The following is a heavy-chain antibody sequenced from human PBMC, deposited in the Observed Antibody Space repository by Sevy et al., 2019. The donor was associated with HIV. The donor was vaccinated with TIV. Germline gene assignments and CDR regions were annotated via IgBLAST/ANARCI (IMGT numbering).Heavy chain of an antibody. V-gene: IGHV4-4*02. CDR2: IYRSGGT. CDR3: AGGIAVADVDY. CDR1: GGSMSSSNW. D-gene: IGHD6-19*01. J-gene: IGHJ4*02. Sequence: SETLSLTCAVSGGSMSSSNWWSWVRQPPGKGLEWIGEIYRSGGTNYNPSLKSRVTISVDKSKNQFSLKLSSVTAADTAVYYCAGGIAVADVDYWGQGTLVTVSS.